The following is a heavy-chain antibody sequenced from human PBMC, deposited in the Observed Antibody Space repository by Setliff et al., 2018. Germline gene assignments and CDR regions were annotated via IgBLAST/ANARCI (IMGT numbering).Heavy chain of an antibody. CDR2: IIPIFGTA. V-gene: IGHV1-69*05. CDR1: GGTFSSYA. Sequence: SVKVSCKASGGTFSSYAISWVRQAPGQGLEWMGGIIPIFGTANYAQKFQGRVTITTDESTSTAYMELRSLRSDDTAVYYCARDPHFDSWGQGTLVTVSS. CDR3: ARDPHFDS. J-gene: IGHJ4*02.